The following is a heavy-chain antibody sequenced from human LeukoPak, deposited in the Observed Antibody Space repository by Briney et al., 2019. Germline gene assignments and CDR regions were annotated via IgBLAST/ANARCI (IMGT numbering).Heavy chain of an antibody. D-gene: IGHD3-10*01. J-gene: IGHJ6*04. CDR2: ISGSGGST. CDR1: GFTFSSYA. Sequence: GGSLRLSCAASGFTFSSYAMSWVRQAPGKGLEWVSAISGSGGSTYYADSVKGRFTISRDNSKNTLYLQMNSLRAEDTAVYYCAKDAYGSGRSRYYYYGMDVWGKGTTVTVSS. V-gene: IGHV3-23*01. CDR3: AKDAYGSGRSRYYYYGMDV.